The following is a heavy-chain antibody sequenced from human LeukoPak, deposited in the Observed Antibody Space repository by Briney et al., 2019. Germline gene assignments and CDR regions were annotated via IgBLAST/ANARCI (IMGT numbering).Heavy chain of an antibody. CDR2: IYYSGST. D-gene: IGHD2-2*01. CDR3: ARGPPSHNFDP. V-gene: IGHV4-59*01. Sequence: SETLSLTCTVSGGSISSYYWSWIRQPPGKGLEWIGYIYYSGSTNYNPSLKSRVTISVDTSKNQFSLKLSSVTAADTAVYYCARGPPSHNFDPWGQGTLVTVSS. J-gene: IGHJ5*02. CDR1: GGSISSYY.